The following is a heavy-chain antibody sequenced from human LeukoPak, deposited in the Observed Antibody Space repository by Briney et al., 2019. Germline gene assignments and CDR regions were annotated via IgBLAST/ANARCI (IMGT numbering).Heavy chain of an antibody. V-gene: IGHV4-38-2*02. CDR2: IYHSGST. CDR3: ARRVYDSSKAWTTEYYMDV. J-gene: IGHJ6*03. Sequence: SETLSLTCTVSGYSTSSGYYWGWLRQPPGKELERSGSIYHSGSTYYNPSLKSRVTISVDTSKNQFSLKLSSVTAADTAVYYCARRVYDSSKAWTTEYYMDVWGKGTTVTVSS. D-gene: IGHD3-22*01. CDR1: GYSTSSGYY.